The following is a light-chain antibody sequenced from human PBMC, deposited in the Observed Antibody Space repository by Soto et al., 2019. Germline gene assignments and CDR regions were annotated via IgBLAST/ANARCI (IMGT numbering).Light chain of an antibody. V-gene: IGKV3-20*01. Sequence: EIELTQSPGTLSLSPGERATLSCRASQSVRSSYLAWYQQKPGQAPRLLIYGASSRATGIPDRFSGSGSGTDFTLTISRLEPEDFAGYYCQQYGSSPSTFGQGTKLEIK. CDR3: QQYGSSPST. J-gene: IGKJ2*02. CDR2: GAS. CDR1: QSVRSSY.